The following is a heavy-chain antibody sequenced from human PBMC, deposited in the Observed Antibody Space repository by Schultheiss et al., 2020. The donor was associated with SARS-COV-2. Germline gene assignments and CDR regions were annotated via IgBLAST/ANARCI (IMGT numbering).Heavy chain of an antibody. Sequence: SETLSLTCAVSGGSISSSNWWSWVRQPPGKGLEWIGEVNHSGSTNYNPSLKSRVTISVDTSKNQFSLKLSSVTAADTAVYYCARGGTMVRGVIIKPNYFDYWGQGTLVTVSS. CDR2: VNHSGST. CDR3: ARGGTMVRGVIIKPNYFDY. J-gene: IGHJ4*02. CDR1: GGSISSSNW. D-gene: IGHD3-10*01. V-gene: IGHV4-4*02.